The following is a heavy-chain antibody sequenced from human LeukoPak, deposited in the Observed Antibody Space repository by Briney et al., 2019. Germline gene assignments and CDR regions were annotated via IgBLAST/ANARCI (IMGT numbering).Heavy chain of an antibody. V-gene: IGHV3-66*01. J-gene: IGHJ3*02. CDR1: GFSVSRNY. CDR3: ARSQGI. Sequence: GGALRLSCAASGFSVSRNYMTWVRQAQGKGLQWVSIIYSGGGTSYADSVRGTFSISTATSKNSLYLQMNSLRAEDTAVYYCARSQGIWGQGTMVTVSS. CDR2: IYSGGGT.